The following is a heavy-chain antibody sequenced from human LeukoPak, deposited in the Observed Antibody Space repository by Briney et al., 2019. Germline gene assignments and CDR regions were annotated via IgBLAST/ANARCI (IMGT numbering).Heavy chain of an antibody. CDR2: IYTSGSA. V-gene: IGHV4-4*07. J-gene: IGHJ4*02. CDR1: GDSSNNYY. D-gene: IGHD4-23*01. Sequence: SETLSLTCTVSGDSSNNYYWSWIRQPAGKGLEWIGRIYTSGSANYNPSLKSRVTMSVDTSKNQFSLKLSSVTAADTAVYYCARVLRWGFDYWGQGTLVTASS. CDR3: ARVLRWGFDY.